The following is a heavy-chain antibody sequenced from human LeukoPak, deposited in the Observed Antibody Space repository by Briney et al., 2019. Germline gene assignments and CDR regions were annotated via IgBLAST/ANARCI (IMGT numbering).Heavy chain of an antibody. CDR2: IGGSGGTT. D-gene: IGHD3-22*01. CDR3: ARQGDYYDSSGYSGDAFDI. CDR1: GFTFSSYA. Sequence: GGSLRLSCAASGFTFSSYAMSWVRQAPGKGLEWVSAIGGSGGTTYYADSVKGRFTISRDNAKNSLYLQMNSLRAEDTAVYYCARQGDYYDSSGYSGDAFDIWGQGTMVTVSS. J-gene: IGHJ3*02. V-gene: IGHV3-23*01.